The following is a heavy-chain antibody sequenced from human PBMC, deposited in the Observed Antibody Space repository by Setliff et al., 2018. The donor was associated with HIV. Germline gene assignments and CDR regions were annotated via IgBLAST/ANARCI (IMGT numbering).Heavy chain of an antibody. Sequence: PSETLSLTCSVSGGSIDNYYWSWIRQSPVKGLEWIGHIYYTGRTNYNPSLQSRVNMSVDTSKNQLSLNLTSVTAADTAIYYCVRHLLDYNFWSGYSTQNCFNYWGQGALVTVSS. V-gene: IGHV4-59*08. CDR1: GGSIDNYY. J-gene: IGHJ4*02. CDR2: IYYTGRT. D-gene: IGHD3-3*01. CDR3: VRHLLDYNFWSGYSTQNCFNY.